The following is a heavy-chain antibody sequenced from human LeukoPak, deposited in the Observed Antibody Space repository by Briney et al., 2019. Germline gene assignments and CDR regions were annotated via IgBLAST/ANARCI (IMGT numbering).Heavy chain of an antibody. D-gene: IGHD3-10*01. CDR1: GFTFSSYA. Sequence: GGSLRLSCAASGFTFSSYAMSWVRQAPGKGLEWVSAISGSGGSTYYADSVKGRFTISRDNSKNTLYLQMNSLRAEDTAVYYCAKAVYMVRGVRVDFDYWGQGTLVTVSS. CDR2: ISGSGGST. V-gene: IGHV3-23*01. J-gene: IGHJ4*02. CDR3: AKAVYMVRGVRVDFDY.